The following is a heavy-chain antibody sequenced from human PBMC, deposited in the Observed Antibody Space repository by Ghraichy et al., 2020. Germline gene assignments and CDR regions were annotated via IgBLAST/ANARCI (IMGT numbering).Heavy chain of an antibody. CDR1: GGSFSGYY. J-gene: IGHJ6*03. V-gene: IGHV4-34*01. CDR3: ARETYYDFWSGYYTGYYYYYYMDV. Sequence: SETLSLTCAVYGGSFSGYYWSWIRQPPGKGLEWIGEINHSGSTNYNPSLKSRVTISVDTSKNQFSLKLSSVTAADTAVYYCARETYYDFWSGYYTGYYYYYYMDVWGKGTTVTVSS. CDR2: INHSGST. D-gene: IGHD3-3*01.